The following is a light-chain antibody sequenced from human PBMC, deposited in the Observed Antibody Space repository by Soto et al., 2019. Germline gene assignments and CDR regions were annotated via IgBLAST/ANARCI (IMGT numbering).Light chain of an antibody. V-gene: IGKV1-5*01. CDR3: QQYNSYTWT. CDR1: QSISSW. CDR2: DAS. J-gene: IGKJ1*01. Sequence: DIQMTQSPSTLSASVGDRVTITCRASQSISSWLAWYQQKPGKAPKLLIYDASSLESGGPSRFSGSGSGTEFPLTISSLQPDDFATYYCQQYNSYTWTFGQGTKVEI.